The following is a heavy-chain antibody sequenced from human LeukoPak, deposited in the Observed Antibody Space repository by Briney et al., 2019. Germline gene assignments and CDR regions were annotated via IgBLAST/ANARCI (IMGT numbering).Heavy chain of an antibody. V-gene: IGHV3-33*01. Sequence: PGRSLRLSCAASGFTFSSYGMHWVRQAPGKGLEWVAVIWYDGSNKYCADSVKGRFTISRDNSKNTLYLQMNSLRAEDTAVYYCARDGGIVVVPAATYNWNSLDIWGQGTMVTVSS. D-gene: IGHD2-2*01. J-gene: IGHJ3*02. CDR3: ARDGGIVVVPAATYNWNSLDI. CDR1: GFTFSSYG. CDR2: IWYDGSNK.